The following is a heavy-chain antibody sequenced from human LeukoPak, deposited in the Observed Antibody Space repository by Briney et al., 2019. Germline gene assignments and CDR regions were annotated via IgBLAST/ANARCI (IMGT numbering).Heavy chain of an antibody. CDR3: ARDSSQNYYDSSGPSGY. D-gene: IGHD3-22*01. CDR2: INPSGGST. V-gene: IGHV1-46*01. Sequence: ASVKVSCKASGYTFTSYYMHWVRQAPGQGLEWMGIINPSGGSTSCAQKFQGRVTMTRDTSTSTVYMELSSLRSEDTAVYYCARDSSQNYYDSSGPSGYWGQGTLVTVSS. J-gene: IGHJ4*02. CDR1: GYTFTSYY.